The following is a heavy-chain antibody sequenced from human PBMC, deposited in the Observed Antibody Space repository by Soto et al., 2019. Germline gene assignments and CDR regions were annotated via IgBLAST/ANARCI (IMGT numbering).Heavy chain of an antibody. CDR3: AKNGQWLATPPEA. Sequence: GGSLRLSCAASGFTFSSYAMHWVRQAPGKGLEWVAVISYDGSNKYYADSVKGRFTISRDNSKNTLYLQMNDLRAEDTATYYCAKNGQWLATPPEAWGQGTLVTVSS. D-gene: IGHD6-19*01. J-gene: IGHJ4*02. V-gene: IGHV3-30-3*02. CDR2: ISYDGSNK. CDR1: GFTFSSYA.